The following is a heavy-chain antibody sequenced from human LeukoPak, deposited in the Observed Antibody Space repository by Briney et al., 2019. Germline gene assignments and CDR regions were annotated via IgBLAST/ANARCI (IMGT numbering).Heavy chain of an antibody. V-gene: IGHV3-21*04. Sequence: GGSLRLSCAASGFTFSSYSMNWVRQAPGKGLEWVSSISSSSSYIYYADSVKGRFTISRDNAKNSLYLQMNSLRAEDTAVYYCARRGGYSYGLLDYWGQGTLVAVSS. CDR2: ISSSSSYI. CDR1: GFTFSSYS. D-gene: IGHD5-18*01. CDR3: ARRGGYSYGLLDY. J-gene: IGHJ4*02.